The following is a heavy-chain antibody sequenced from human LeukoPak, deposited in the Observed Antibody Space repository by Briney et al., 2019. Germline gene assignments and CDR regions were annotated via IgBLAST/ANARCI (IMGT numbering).Heavy chain of an antibody. CDR2: IIPIFATT. J-gene: IGHJ6*03. CDR3: ARGGWVQQKYYMDV. V-gene: IGHV1-69*05. D-gene: IGHD5-24*01. CDR1: GGTFNSYA. Sequence: ASVKVSCKASGGTFNSYAISWVRQAPAQGLEWMGGIIPIFATTNHAQKFQGRVTITTDESRTTAYVELSSLRSEDTAVYYCARGGWVQQKYYMDVWGKGTTVTVSS.